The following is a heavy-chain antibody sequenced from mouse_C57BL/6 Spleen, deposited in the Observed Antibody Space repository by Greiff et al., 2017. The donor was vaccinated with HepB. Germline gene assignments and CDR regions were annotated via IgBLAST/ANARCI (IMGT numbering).Heavy chain of an antibody. D-gene: IGHD2-5*01. CDR3: AGAYYSNYHPGYFDY. J-gene: IGHJ2*01. Sequence: EVQLQQSGAELVKPGASVKLSCTASGFNIKDYYMHWVKQRPEQGLEWIGRIDPEDGETKYAPKFQGKATITADTSSNTAYLQLSSLTSEDTAVYYCAGAYYSNYHPGYFDYWGQGTTLTVSS. V-gene: IGHV14-2*01. CDR1: GFNIKDYY. CDR2: IDPEDGET.